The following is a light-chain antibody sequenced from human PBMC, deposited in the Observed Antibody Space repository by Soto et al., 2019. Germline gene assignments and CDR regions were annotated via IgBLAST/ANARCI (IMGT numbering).Light chain of an antibody. J-gene: IGLJ1*01. V-gene: IGLV2-14*01. Sequence: QSVLTQPASVSGSPGQSITISCTGTSSDVGGYNYVSWYQQHPGKAPKLMIHEVSNRPSGVSNRFSGSKSGNTASLTISGLQAEYEADYYCSSYTSSSTSVFGTGTKVTGL. CDR1: SSDVGGYNY. CDR2: EVS. CDR3: SSYTSSSTSV.